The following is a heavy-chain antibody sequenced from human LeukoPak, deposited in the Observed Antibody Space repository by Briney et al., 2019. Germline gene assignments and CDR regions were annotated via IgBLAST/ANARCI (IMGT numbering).Heavy chain of an antibody. CDR1: GFTFSSYW. CDR2: IKEDGSEK. V-gene: IGHV3-7*01. J-gene: IGHJ4*02. CDR3: ARLIPGFINGYPFDY. D-gene: IGHD5-18*01. Sequence: SGGSLRLSCAASGFTFSSYWMSWVRQAPGKGLEWVANIKEDGSEKYYVDSVKGRFTISRDNAKNSLYLQMNSLRAEDTAVYFLARLIPGFINGYPFDYWGQGTLVNVSS.